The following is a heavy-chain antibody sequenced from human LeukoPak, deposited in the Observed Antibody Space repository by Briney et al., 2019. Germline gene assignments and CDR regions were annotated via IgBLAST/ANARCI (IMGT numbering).Heavy chain of an antibody. D-gene: IGHD1-26*01. CDR1: GFSVSSNY. Sequence: GSLRLSCAASGFSVSSNYLSWVRQAPGKGREWVSVMYSGGSTFYADSVKGRFTISRDNSKNTLNLQMNSLRAGDTAVYYCAKAMGATLFDYWGQGTLVTVSS. J-gene: IGHJ4*02. CDR2: MYSGGST. CDR3: AKAMGATLFDY. V-gene: IGHV3-53*01.